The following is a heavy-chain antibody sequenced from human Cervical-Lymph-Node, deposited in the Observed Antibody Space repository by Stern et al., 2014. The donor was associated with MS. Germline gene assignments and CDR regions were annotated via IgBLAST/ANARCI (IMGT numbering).Heavy chain of an antibody. CDR1: GFKLSIYW. CDR2: IYPGDSET. V-gene: IGHV5-51*01. J-gene: IGHJ4*02. D-gene: IGHD1-14*01. Sequence: EVQLVESGADLIRPGESLKISCKGSGFKLSIYWIAWVRQMPGKGLEWMGIIYPGDSETRYSRSFQGQVTMSADKSTSTAYLQGSSLNASDAAMYFCARQTTAWASDVWGQGTLVTVSS. CDR3: ARQTTAWASDV.